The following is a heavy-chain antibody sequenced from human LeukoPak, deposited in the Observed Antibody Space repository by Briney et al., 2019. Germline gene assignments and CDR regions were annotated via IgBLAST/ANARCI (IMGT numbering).Heavy chain of an antibody. Sequence: SETLSLTCTVSGGSISSSSYYWGWIRQPPGKGLEWTGSIYYSGSTYYNPSLKSRATISVDTSKNEFSLKLSSVTAADTAVYYCVRDFWSGYYKGLFDYWGQGTLVTVSS. D-gene: IGHD3-3*01. CDR1: GGSISSSSYY. V-gene: IGHV4-39*01. CDR2: IYYSGST. J-gene: IGHJ4*02. CDR3: VRDFWSGYYKGLFDY.